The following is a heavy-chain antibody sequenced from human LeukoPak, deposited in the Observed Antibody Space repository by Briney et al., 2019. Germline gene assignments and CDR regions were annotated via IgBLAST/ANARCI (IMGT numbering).Heavy chain of an antibody. CDR2: ISGSGGST. J-gene: IGHJ4*02. CDR3: AKGPMIVVVIAYIDY. V-gene: IGHV3-23*01. CDR1: GFTFSSYA. D-gene: IGHD3-22*01. Sequence: PGGSLRLSCAASGFTFSSYAMSWVRQVPGKGLEWVSAISGSGGSTYYADSVKGRFTISRDNSKNTLYLQMNSLRAEDTAVYYCAKGPMIVVVIAYIDYWGQGTLVTVSS.